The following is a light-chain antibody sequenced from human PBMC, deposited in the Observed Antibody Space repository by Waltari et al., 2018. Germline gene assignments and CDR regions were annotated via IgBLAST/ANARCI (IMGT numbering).Light chain of an antibody. Sequence: QSALTQHPPASGAPGQSLTTASTGTSRSVGGYDFVAWYQQNPGKAPKLMIYDVNMRPSGVPDRFSGSKSGNTASLTISGLQAEDEADYYCCSYEGSYSMVFGGGTRLTVL. CDR2: DVN. J-gene: IGLJ2*01. CDR1: SRSVGGYDF. V-gene: IGLV2-11*01. CDR3: CSYEGSYSMV.